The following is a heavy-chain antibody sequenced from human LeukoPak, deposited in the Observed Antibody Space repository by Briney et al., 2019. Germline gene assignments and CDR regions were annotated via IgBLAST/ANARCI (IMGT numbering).Heavy chain of an antibody. D-gene: IGHD3-10*01. J-gene: IGHJ4*02. CDR1: GGSSSGYY. CDR3: ARHYSSGTYPLDS. Sequence: PSETLSLTCAVYGGSSSGYYWSWIRQPPGKGLEWIGEINHSGSTNYNPSLKSRVTISVDTSKNQFSLTLNSVTAADTAVYYCARHYSSGTYPLDSWGQGTLVTVSS. CDR2: INHSGST. V-gene: IGHV4-34*01.